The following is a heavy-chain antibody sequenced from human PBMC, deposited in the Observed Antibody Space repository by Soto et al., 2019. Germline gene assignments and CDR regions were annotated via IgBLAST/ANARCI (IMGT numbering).Heavy chain of an antibody. Sequence: QVQLQQWGAGLLKPSETLSLTCAVYGGSFSGYYWSWIRQPPGKGLEWIGEINHSGSTNYNPSLKSRATISVDTSKNQFSLKLSSVTAADTAVYYCARGPRIRFLEWLSERASYFDYWGQGTLVTVSS. V-gene: IGHV4-34*01. CDR1: GGSFSGYY. J-gene: IGHJ4*02. CDR2: INHSGST. CDR3: ARGPRIRFLEWLSERASYFDY. D-gene: IGHD3-3*01.